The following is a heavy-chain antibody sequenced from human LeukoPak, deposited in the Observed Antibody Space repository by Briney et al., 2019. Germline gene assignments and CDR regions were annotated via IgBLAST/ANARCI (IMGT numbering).Heavy chain of an antibody. V-gene: IGHV3-7*03. J-gene: IGHJ4*02. CDR2: INHNGNVN. Sequence: GGSLRLSCAASGFTFSSYWMNWARQAPGKGLEWVASINHNGNVNYYVDSVKGRFTISRDNAKNSLYLQMNSLRAEDTAVYYCARVMDTAMFPPGYWGQGTLVTVSS. CDR3: ARVMDTAMFPPGY. CDR1: GFTFSSYW. D-gene: IGHD5-18*01.